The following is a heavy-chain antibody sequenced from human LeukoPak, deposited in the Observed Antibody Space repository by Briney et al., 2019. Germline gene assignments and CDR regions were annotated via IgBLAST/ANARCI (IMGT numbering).Heavy chain of an antibody. CDR2: IGGST. CDR3: AKTKNGYYEV. J-gene: IGHJ4*02. Sequence: GGSLRLSCAASGFTFSSYSMNWVRQAPGKRLECVSGIGGSTYYADSVKGRFTISRDNSKSTLYLQMDSLRVEDTAVYYCAKTKNGYYEVWGQGTLVTVSS. CDR1: GFTFSSYS. V-gene: IGHV3-23*01. D-gene: IGHD1-26*01.